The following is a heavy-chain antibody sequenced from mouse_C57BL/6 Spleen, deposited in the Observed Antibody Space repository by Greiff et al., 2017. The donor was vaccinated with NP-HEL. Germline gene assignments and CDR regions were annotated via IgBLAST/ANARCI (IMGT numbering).Heavy chain of an antibody. CDR3: ARSAELTGPLYAMDY. Sequence: QVQLKQPGAELVMPGASVKLSCKASGYTFTSYWMHWVKQRPGQGLEWIGEIDPSDSYTNYNQKFKGKSTLTVDKSSSTAYMQLSSLTSEDSAVYYCARSAELTGPLYAMDYWGQGTSVTVSS. D-gene: IGHD4-1*01. V-gene: IGHV1-69*01. CDR2: IDPSDSYT. CDR1: GYTFTSYW. J-gene: IGHJ4*01.